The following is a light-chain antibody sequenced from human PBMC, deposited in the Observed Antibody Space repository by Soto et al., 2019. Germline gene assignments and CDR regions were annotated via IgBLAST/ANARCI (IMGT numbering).Light chain of an antibody. J-gene: IGKJ4*01. CDR3: QQYGSSPFT. CDR2: GAS. V-gene: IGKV3-20*01. Sequence: EIVLTQSPGTLSLSPGERATLSCRARQSLIYSYLAWYQQKPGQATRLLVYGASSRATGIPDRFSGSGSGTDFTLTISRLEPEDFAVYYCQQYGSSPFTFGGGTKVEIK. CDR1: QSLIYSY.